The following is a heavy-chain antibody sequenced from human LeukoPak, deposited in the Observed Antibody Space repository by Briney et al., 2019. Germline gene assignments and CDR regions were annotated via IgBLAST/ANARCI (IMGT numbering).Heavy chain of an antibody. Sequence: ASVKVSCKTSGYAFNGYYINWVRQAPGQGLEWMGRINPNSGDTKYAQKFQGRVTMTRDKPITTAYMGLTRPSSDDTAVYYCARGAGITGTNWVRLDHFDFWGQGTLVTVSS. CDR3: ARGAGITGTNWVRLDHFDF. D-gene: IGHD1-7*01. J-gene: IGHJ4*02. CDR2: INPNSGDT. V-gene: IGHV1-2*06. CDR1: GYAFNGYY.